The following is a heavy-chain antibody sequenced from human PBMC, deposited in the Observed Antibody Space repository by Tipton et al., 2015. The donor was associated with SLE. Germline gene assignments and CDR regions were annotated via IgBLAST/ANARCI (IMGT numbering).Heavy chain of an antibody. CDR3: ATLSGRDM. Sequence: SLRLSCAASGFTFNSYGMHWVRQAPGKGLEWVAFIQYDGAKRYYADSVKGRFTISRDNSKNTLDLQMNSLSADDTAVYYCATLSGRDMWGQGTMVTVPS. CDR1: GFTFNSYG. J-gene: IGHJ3*01. CDR2: IQYDGAKR. V-gene: IGHV3-30*02. D-gene: IGHD6-19*01.